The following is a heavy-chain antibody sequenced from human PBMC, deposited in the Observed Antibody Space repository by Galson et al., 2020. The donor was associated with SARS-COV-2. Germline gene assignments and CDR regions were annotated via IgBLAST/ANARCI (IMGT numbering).Heavy chain of an antibody. J-gene: IGHJ4*01. CDR2: MSFDGSYK. D-gene: IGHD5-18*01. CDR3: ARGIRSLVDYFDY. CDR1: GFAFSRYA. V-gene: IGHV3-30*01. Sequence: GGSLRLSCAASGFAFSRYAMHWIRQAPGKGLEWLTVMSFDGSYKYFADSVKGRFSISRDNSKNTLYLQLNRLTKEDTAVYYCARGIRSLVDYFDYWGHGTLVTVSS.